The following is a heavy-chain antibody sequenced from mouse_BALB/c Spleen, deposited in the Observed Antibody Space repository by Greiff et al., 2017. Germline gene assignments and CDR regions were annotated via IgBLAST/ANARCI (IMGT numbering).Heavy chain of an antibody. D-gene: IGHD1-1*01. CDR3: ARNLPSYYGSSSWYFDV. CDR2: IWGGGST. Sequence: QVQLKESGPGLVAPSQSLSITCTVSGFSLSRYSVHWVRQPPGKGLEWLGMIWGGGSTDYNSALKSRLSISKDNSKSQVFLKMNSLQTDDTAMYCCARNLPSYYGSSSWYFDVWGAGTTVTVSS. V-gene: IGHV2-6-4*01. J-gene: IGHJ1*01. CDR1: GFSLSRYS.